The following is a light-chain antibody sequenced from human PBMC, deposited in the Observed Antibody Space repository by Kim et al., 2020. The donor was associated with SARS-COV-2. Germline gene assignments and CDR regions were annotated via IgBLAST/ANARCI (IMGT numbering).Light chain of an antibody. Sequence: ATLSLYPGERATLPCRASQSVSNYLAWYQQKLGQAPRLLIYDASNRATGIPARFSGSGSGTDFTLTISSLEPEDFAVYYCQHRSNFGQGTRLEIK. J-gene: IGKJ5*01. CDR1: QSVSNY. CDR3: QHRSN. V-gene: IGKV3-11*01. CDR2: DAS.